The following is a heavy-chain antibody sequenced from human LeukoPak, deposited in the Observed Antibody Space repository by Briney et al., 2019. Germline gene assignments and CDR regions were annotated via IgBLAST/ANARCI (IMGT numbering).Heavy chain of an antibody. CDR1: GFTFSNYN. Sequence: GGSLRLSCAASGFTFSNYNMIWVRQAPGKGLEWVSYISSTSTHIYYTDSVKGRFTISRDNAKNSLYLQMNSLRDEDTAVYYCARDDTAVAGTELDYWGQGTLVTVPS. V-gene: IGHV3-21*01. D-gene: IGHD6-19*01. CDR3: ARDDTAVAGTELDY. CDR2: ISSTSTHI. J-gene: IGHJ4*02.